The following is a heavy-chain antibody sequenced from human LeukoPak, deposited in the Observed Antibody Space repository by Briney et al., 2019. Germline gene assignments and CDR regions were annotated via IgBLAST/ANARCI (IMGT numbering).Heavy chain of an antibody. V-gene: IGHV1-69*05. CDR2: IIPTFGSA. Sequence: SVKVSCKASGGTFTSYAISWVRQAPGQGLEWMGGIIPTFGSANYAQKFQGRVTITTGESTSTAYMQLSSLRSEDSAVYYCARHGGITVFGEAQPGGAFDIWGQGTMVTVSS. CDR1: GGTFTSYA. CDR3: ARHGGITVFGEAQPGGAFDI. J-gene: IGHJ3*02. D-gene: IGHD3-3*01.